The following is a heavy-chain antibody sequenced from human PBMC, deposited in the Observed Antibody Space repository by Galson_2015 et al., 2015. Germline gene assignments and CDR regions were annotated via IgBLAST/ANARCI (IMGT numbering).Heavy chain of an antibody. D-gene: IGHD3-3*01. J-gene: IGHJ4*02. CDR2: ISSTTTYI. CDR1: EFTFSSYY. V-gene: IGHV3-21*01. CDR3: ARQILDYDFWSGYYPTNFDY. Sequence: SLRLSCAASEFTFSSYYMSWVRQAPGKGLEWVSSISSTTTYIYYADSVKGRFTISRDNAKNSLYLQMNSLGAEDTAVYYGARQILDYDFWSGYYPTNFDYWGQGTLVTVSS.